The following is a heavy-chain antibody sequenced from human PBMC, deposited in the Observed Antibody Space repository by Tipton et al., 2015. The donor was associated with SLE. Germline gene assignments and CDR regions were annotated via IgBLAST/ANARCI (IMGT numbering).Heavy chain of an antibody. V-gene: IGHV4-38-2*02. J-gene: IGHJ4*02. D-gene: IGHD5-12*01. CDR2: IYHSGST. Sequence: LRLSCAASGFTFSDYYMSWIRQAPGKGLEWIGSIYHSGSTNYNPSLKSRVTISVDTSKNQFSLKLSSVTAADTAVYYCARDRGYSGYDPYYFDYWGQGTLVTVSS. CDR1: GFTFSDYY. CDR3: ARDRGYSGYDPYYFDY.